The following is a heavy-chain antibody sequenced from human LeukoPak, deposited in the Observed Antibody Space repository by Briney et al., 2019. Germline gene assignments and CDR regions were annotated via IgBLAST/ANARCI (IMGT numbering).Heavy chain of an antibody. Sequence: PGGSLRLSCAASGFSFRSYAMSWVRQAPGKGLEWVSSISSSSSYIYYADSVKGRFTISRDNAKNSLYLQMNSLRAEDTAVYYCARSTTSYSSGWYAFDYWGQGTLVTVSS. CDR2: ISSSSSYI. CDR1: GFSFRSYA. D-gene: IGHD6-19*01. CDR3: ARSTTSYSSGWYAFDY. J-gene: IGHJ4*02. V-gene: IGHV3-21*01.